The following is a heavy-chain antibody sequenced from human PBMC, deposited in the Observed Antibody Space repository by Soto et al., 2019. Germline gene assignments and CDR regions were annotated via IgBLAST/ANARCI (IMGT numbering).Heavy chain of an antibody. Sequence: GSLRLSCAASGFTFSSYDMHWVRQATGKGLEWVSAIGTAGDTYYPGSVKGRFTISRENAKNSLYLQMNSLRAEDTAVYYCARALDTAMVSPAFDYWGQGTPVTVSS. J-gene: IGHJ4*02. D-gene: IGHD5-18*01. V-gene: IGHV3-13*01. CDR1: GFTFSSYD. CDR3: ARALDTAMVSPAFDY. CDR2: IGTAGDT.